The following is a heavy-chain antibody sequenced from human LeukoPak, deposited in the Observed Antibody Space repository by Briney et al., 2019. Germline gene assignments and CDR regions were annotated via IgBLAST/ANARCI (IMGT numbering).Heavy chain of an antibody. Sequence: PGGSLRLSCAASGFTFSSYAMSWVRQAPGKGLEWVSANSGSGGSTYYADSVKGRFTISRDNSKNTLYLQMNSLRAEDTAVYYCAKDHRVVGAIDYWGQGTLVTVSS. CDR3: AKDHRVVGAIDY. V-gene: IGHV3-23*01. CDR1: GFTFSSYA. J-gene: IGHJ4*02. CDR2: NSGSGGST. D-gene: IGHD1-26*01.